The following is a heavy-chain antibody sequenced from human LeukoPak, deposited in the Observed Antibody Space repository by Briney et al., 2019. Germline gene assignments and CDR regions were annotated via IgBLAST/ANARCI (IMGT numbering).Heavy chain of an antibody. Sequence: GGSLRLSCAASGFTFSDYYMSWIRQAPGKGLEWVSVIYSGGSTYYADSVKGRFTISRDNSKNTLYLQMNSLRAEDTAVYYCARSMVRGVPNYYYGMDVWGQGTTVTVSS. CDR3: ARSMVRGVPNYYYGMDV. D-gene: IGHD3-10*01. CDR1: GFTFSDYY. J-gene: IGHJ6*02. V-gene: IGHV3-53*01. CDR2: IYSGGST.